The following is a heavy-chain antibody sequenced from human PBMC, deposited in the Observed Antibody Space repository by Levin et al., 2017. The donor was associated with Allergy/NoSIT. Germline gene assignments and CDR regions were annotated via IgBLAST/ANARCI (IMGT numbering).Heavy chain of an antibody. CDR3: AREDIVVVPAAMRLYYYGMDV. V-gene: IGHV3-7*04. Sequence: GGSLRLSCAASGFTFSSYWMSWVRQAPGKGLEWVANIKQDGSEKYYVDSVKGRFTISRDNAKNSLYLQMNSLRAEDTAVYYCAREDIVVVPAAMRLYYYGMDVWGQGTTVTVSS. CDR1: GFTFSSYW. J-gene: IGHJ6*02. D-gene: IGHD2-2*01. CDR2: IKQDGSEK.